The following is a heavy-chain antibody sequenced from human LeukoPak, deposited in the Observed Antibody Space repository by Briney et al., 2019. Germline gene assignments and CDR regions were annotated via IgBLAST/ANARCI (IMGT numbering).Heavy chain of an antibody. J-gene: IGHJ4*02. Sequence: GGSLRLSCAASGFTFDDYGMSWGRQAPGKGLEWVSGINWNGGSTGYADSVKGRFTISRDNAKNSLYLQMSSLRAEDTAIYYCARLYDILTGAFDYWGQGTLVTVSS. CDR1: GFTFDDYG. CDR2: INWNGGST. V-gene: IGHV3-20*04. CDR3: ARLYDILTGAFDY. D-gene: IGHD3-9*01.